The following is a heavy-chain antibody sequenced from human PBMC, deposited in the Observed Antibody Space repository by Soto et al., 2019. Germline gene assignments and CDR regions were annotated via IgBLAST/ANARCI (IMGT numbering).Heavy chain of an antibody. V-gene: IGHV3-21*06. Sequence: GGTLRLSCAASGFTFTRYSMNWVRQAPGKGLEWVSSISSTTNYIYYGDSMKGRFTISRDNAKNSLYLEMNSLRAEDTAVYYCARESEDLTSNFDYCGPGTLVTVSS. CDR1: GFTFTRYS. J-gene: IGHJ4*02. CDR2: ISSTTNYI. CDR3: ARESEDLTSNFDY.